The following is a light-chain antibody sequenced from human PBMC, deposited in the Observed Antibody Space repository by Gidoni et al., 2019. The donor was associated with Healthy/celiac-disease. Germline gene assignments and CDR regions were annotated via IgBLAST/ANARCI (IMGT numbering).Light chain of an antibody. CDR2: WAS. CDR3: QQYYSTPPIT. Sequence: DIVMTQSPDSLAVSLGERATINCKSSQRVLYSSNNKNYLAWYQQKPGQPPKLLISWASTRESGVPDRFSGSGSGTDFTLTISSLQAEDVAVYYCQQYYSTPPITFGQGTRLEIK. V-gene: IGKV4-1*01. CDR1: QRVLYSSNNKNY. J-gene: IGKJ5*01.